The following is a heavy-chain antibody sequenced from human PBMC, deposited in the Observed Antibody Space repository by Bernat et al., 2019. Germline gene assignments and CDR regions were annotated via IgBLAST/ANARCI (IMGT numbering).Heavy chain of an antibody. CDR1: GGSISSYY. Sequence: QVQLQESGPGLVKPSETLSLTCTVSGGSISSYYWCWIRQPPGKGLEWIGYIYYSGSTNYNPSLKSRVTISVDTSKNQFSLKLSSVTAADTAVYYCARTAGSGSLYYYYYYMDVWGKGTTVTVSS. V-gene: IGHV4-59*01. J-gene: IGHJ6*03. CDR2: IYYSGST. CDR3: ARTAGSGSLYYYYYYMDV. D-gene: IGHD3-10*01.